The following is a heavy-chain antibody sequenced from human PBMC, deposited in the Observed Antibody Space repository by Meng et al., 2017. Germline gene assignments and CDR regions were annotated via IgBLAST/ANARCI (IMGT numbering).Heavy chain of an antibody. J-gene: IGHJ2*01. CDR1: GGTFSSYT. Sequence: QVQVGQSGAEVKKPGSSVKVSCKASGGTFSSYTISWVRQAPGQGLEWMGRIIPILGIANYAQKFQGRVTITADKSTSTAYMELSSLRSEDTAVYYCASRVAYYYDSSGYYKNWYFDLWGRGTLVTVSS. V-gene: IGHV1-69*09. CDR3: ASRVAYYYDSSGYYKNWYFDL. D-gene: IGHD3-22*01. CDR2: IIPILGIA.